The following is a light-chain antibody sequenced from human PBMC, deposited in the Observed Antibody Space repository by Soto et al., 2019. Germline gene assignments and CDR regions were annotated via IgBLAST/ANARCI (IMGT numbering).Light chain of an antibody. J-gene: IGKJ1*01. CDR1: QSVSSSY. CDR2: GTS. Sequence: EIVLTQAPGTLALSPVERATLSCSASQSVSSSYLAWYQQKLGQAPRLLIYGTSSRATGVPDRFSGSGSGTDFTLTISRLEPEDFAVYYCQQYGTSPGTFGQGTKVDIK. V-gene: IGKV3-20*01. CDR3: QQYGTSPGT.